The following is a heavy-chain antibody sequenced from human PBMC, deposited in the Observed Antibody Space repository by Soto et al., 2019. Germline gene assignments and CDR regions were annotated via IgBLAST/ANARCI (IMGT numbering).Heavy chain of an antibody. D-gene: IGHD2-15*01. CDR2: ISASGRST. V-gene: IGHV3-23*01. Sequence: GGSRRLAWAVYRLTFSTSAMGCVRHAQGKWLEWVSLISASGRSTYYADSVKGRFTITRDNSKSTVYLQMNSLRADDTAVYYCAKDPPSEKLQPDYGMDVWGQGTTVTVSS. CDR1: RLTFSTSA. J-gene: IGHJ6*02. CDR3: AKDPPSEKLQPDYGMDV.